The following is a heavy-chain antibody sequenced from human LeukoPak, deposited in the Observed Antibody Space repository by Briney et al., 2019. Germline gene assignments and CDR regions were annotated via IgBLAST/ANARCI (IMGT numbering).Heavy chain of an antibody. Sequence: GGSLRLSCAASGFTFDDYAMHWVRQAPGKGLEWVSGISWNSGSIDYADSVKGRFTISRDNAKNSLYLQMNSLRAEDTAVYYCARSLESILTGYYVYWGQGTLVTVSS. CDR2: ISWNSGSI. CDR1: GFTFDDYA. V-gene: IGHV3-9*01. J-gene: IGHJ4*02. CDR3: ARSLESILTGYYVY. D-gene: IGHD3-9*01.